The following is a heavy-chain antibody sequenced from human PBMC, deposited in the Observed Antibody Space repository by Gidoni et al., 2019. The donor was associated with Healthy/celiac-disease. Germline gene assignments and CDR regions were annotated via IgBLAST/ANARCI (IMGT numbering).Heavy chain of an antibody. D-gene: IGHD2-15*01. CDR2: INHSGST. CDR3: ASTGGEVVVAATPDY. Sequence: QVQLQQWGAGLLKPSETLSLTCAVYGGSFSGYYWSWIRQPPGKGLEWIGEINHSGSTNYNPSLKSRVTISVDTSKNQFSLKLSSVTAADTAVYYCASTGGEVVVAATPDYWGQGTLVTVSS. CDR1: GGSFSGYY. J-gene: IGHJ4*02. V-gene: IGHV4-34*01.